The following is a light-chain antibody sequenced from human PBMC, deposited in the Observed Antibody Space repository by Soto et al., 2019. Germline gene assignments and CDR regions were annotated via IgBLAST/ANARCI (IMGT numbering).Light chain of an antibody. CDR2: EVS. Sequence: QPASVSGSPGQSITISCTGTSSDVGGYNYVSWYQQHPGKAPKLMIYEVSNRPSGVSNRFSGSKSGNTASLTISGLQAEDEADYYCSSYTSSSIDYVFGTGTKVTVL. CDR3: SSYTSSSIDYV. J-gene: IGLJ1*01. V-gene: IGLV2-14*01. CDR1: SSDVGGYNY.